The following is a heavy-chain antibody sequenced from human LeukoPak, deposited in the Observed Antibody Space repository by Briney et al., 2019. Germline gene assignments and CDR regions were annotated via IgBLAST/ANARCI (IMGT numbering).Heavy chain of an antibody. Sequence: ASVKVSCKASGYTFTGYGISWVRQAPGQGLEWMGWINTNTGNPTYAQGFTGRFVFSLDTSVSTAYLQISSLKAEDTAVYYCAREACYDSSGYCPDDAFDIWGQGTMVTVSS. CDR2: INTNTGNP. D-gene: IGHD3-22*01. J-gene: IGHJ3*02. CDR3: AREACYDSSGYCPDDAFDI. V-gene: IGHV7-4-1*02. CDR1: GYTFTGYG.